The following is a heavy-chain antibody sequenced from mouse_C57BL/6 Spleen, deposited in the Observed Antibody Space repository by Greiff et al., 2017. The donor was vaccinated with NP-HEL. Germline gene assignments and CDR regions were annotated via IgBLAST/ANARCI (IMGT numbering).Heavy chain of an antibody. D-gene: IGHD2-2*01. CDR3: ARSNGYYRYFDV. Sequence: VQLQQSGPELVKPGASVKISCKASGYTFTDYYMNWVKQSHGKSLEWIGDINPNNGGTSYNQKFKGKATLTVDKSSSTAYMELRSLTSEDSAVYYCARSNGYYRYFDVWGTGTTVTVSS. CDR1: GYTFTDYY. CDR2: INPNNGGT. J-gene: IGHJ1*03. V-gene: IGHV1-26*01.